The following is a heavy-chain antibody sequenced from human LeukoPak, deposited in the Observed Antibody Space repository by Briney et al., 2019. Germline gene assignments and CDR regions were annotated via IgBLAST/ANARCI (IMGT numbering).Heavy chain of an antibody. CDR3: ATVSGSFNFDC. J-gene: IGHJ4*02. Sequence: ASVKLSCKVSGYTFTDYYMHWVQQAPGKGLEWMGLVDPEDGETIYAEKFQGRVTITADTSTDTAYMELSSLRSEDTAVYYCATVSGSFNFDCWGQGTLVTASS. CDR1: GYTFTDYY. D-gene: IGHD1-26*01. CDR2: VDPEDGET. V-gene: IGHV1-69-2*01.